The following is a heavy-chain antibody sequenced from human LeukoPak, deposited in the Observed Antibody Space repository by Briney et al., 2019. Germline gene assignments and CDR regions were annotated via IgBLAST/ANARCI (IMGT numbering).Heavy chain of an antibody. J-gene: IGHJ4*02. CDR3: AKDLTSAGDYYDSSGTDY. D-gene: IGHD3-22*01. V-gene: IGHV3-30*18. CDR2: ISYDGSNK. CDR1: GFTFSSYG. Sequence: GGSLRLSCAASGFTFSSYGMHWVRQAPGKGLEWVAVISYDGSNKYYADSVKGRFTISRDNSKNTLYLQMNSLRAEDTAVYYCAKDLTSAGDYYDSSGTDYWGQGTLVTVSS.